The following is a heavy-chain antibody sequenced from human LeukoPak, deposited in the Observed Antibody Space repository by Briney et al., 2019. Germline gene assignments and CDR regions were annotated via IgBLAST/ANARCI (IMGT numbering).Heavy chain of an antibody. CDR3: ARVGVVAATPFDP. Sequence: ASVKVSCKASGYTFTGYYMHWVRQAPGQGLEWMGRINPNSGGTNYAQKFQGRVTMTRDTSISTAYMELSRLRSDDTAVYYCARVGVVAATPFDPRGQGTLVTVSS. V-gene: IGHV1-2*06. J-gene: IGHJ5*02. CDR1: GYTFTGYY. CDR2: INPNSGGT. D-gene: IGHD2-15*01.